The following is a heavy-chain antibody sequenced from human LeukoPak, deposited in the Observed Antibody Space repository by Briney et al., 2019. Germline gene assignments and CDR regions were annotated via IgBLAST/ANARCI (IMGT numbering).Heavy chain of an antibody. J-gene: IGHJ4*02. CDR2: ISSSSGTI. Sequence: PGGSLRLSCAASGFTFSSYGMNWVRQAPGKGLEWVSYISSSSGTIYYADSVKGRFTISRDNAKNSLYLQMNSLRAEDTAVYYCARAPVLDFWSGYPPDFWGQGTLVTVSS. V-gene: IGHV3-48*01. CDR3: ARAPVLDFWSGYPPDF. D-gene: IGHD3-3*01. CDR1: GFTFSSYG.